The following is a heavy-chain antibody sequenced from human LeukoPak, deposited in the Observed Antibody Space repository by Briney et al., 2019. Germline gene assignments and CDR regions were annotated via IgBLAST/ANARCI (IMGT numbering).Heavy chain of an antibody. CDR1: GGTFSSYA. J-gene: IGHJ6*02. Sequence: GASVKVSCKASGGTFSSYAISWVRQAPGPGLEWMGRIIPILGIANYAQKFQGRVTITADKSTSTAYMELSSLRSEDTAVYYCASRKDYYDSSGYWEVDYYYGMDVWGQGTTVTVSS. CDR3: ASRKDYYDSSGYWEVDYYYGMDV. CDR2: IIPILGIA. D-gene: IGHD3-22*01. V-gene: IGHV1-69*04.